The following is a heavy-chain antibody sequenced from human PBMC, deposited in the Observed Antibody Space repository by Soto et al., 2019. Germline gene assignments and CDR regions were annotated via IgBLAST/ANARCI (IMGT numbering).Heavy chain of an antibody. CDR3: ARLAVAEDYFDY. J-gene: IGHJ4*02. D-gene: IGHD6-19*01. Sequence: VKVSCKASGYTFTSYDINWVRQATGQGLEWMGWMNPNSGNTGYAQKFQGRVTMTRNTSISTAYMELSSLRSEDTAVYYCARLAVAEDYFDYRGQGTLVTVSS. V-gene: IGHV1-8*01. CDR2: MNPNSGNT. CDR1: GYTFTSYD.